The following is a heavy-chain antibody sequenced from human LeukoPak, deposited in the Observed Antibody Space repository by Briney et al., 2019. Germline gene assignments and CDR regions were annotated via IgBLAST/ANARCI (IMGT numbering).Heavy chain of an antibody. Sequence: SGTLSLTCAISGVSISSSHWWGWVRQPPGKGLEWIGEIYHSGSTNYNPSLESRVSISVDKSKNHFSLSLNSVTAADTAVYYCASLSNWFDPWGQGTLVTVSS. J-gene: IGHJ5*02. CDR1: GVSISSSHW. D-gene: IGHD3-9*01. CDR2: IYHSGST. V-gene: IGHV4-4*02. CDR3: ASLSNWFDP.